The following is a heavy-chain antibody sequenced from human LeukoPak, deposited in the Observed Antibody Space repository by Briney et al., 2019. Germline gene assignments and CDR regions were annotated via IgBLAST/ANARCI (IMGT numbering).Heavy chain of an antibody. D-gene: IGHD4-23*01. V-gene: IGHV3-30*04. J-gene: IGHJ4*02. Sequence: GGSLRLSCVASGVTLSNYAMSWARQAPGKGLEWVAVISYDGSNKYYADSVKGRFTISRDNSKNTLYLQMNSLRAEDTAVYYCARDHLATVVYVFDYWGQGTLVTVSS. CDR1: GVTLSNYA. CDR3: ARDHLATVVYVFDY. CDR2: ISYDGSNK.